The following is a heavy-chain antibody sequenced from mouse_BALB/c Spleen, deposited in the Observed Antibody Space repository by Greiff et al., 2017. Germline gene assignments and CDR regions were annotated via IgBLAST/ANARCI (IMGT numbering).Heavy chain of an antibody. CDR2: ISSGGSYT. Sequence: EVNLVESGGGLVKPGGSLKLSCAASGFTFSSYAMSWVRQTPEKRLEWVATISSGGSYTYYPDSVKGRFTISRDNAKNTLYLQMSSLRSEDTAMYYCARRALYWYFDVWGAGTTVTVSS. CDR1: GFTFSSYA. CDR3: ARRALYWYFDV. V-gene: IGHV5-9-3*01. J-gene: IGHJ1*01.